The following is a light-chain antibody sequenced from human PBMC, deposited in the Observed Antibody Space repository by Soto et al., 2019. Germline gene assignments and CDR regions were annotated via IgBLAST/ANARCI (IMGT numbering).Light chain of an antibody. CDR2: DAS. Sequence: EIVLTQSPATPSLSPGERATLSCRASQSVNKYLAWYRQKPGQPPRLLIYDASYRATGIPDRFSGSGSGTDFTLTISSLEPEDFAVYYCQQRSDWPPITFGQGTRLEIK. V-gene: IGKV3-11*01. CDR3: QQRSDWPPIT. CDR1: QSVNKY. J-gene: IGKJ5*01.